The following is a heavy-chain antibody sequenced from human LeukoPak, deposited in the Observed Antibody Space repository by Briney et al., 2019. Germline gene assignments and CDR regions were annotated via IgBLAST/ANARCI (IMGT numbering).Heavy chain of an antibody. CDR2: IYYSGST. V-gene: IGHV4-39*07. D-gene: IGHD3-9*01. CDR1: GGSISSSSYY. J-gene: IGHJ4*02. Sequence: PSETLSLTCTVSGGSISSSSYYWAWIRQPPGRGLEWIGSIYYSGSTYYNPSLNSRVTISVDTSKNQIYLKLSSVTAADTAIYYCARGVSHRNFDWLFYWGQGTLVTVSS. CDR3: ARGVSHRNFDWLFY.